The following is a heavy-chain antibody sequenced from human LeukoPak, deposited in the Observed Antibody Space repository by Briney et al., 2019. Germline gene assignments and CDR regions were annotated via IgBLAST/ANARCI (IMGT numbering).Heavy chain of an antibody. CDR3: AREILWFGELSYDY. V-gene: IGHV4-38-2*02. J-gene: IGHJ4*02. CDR2: IYYSGST. CDR1: GYSISSGYY. Sequence: SETLSLTCTVSGYSISSGYYWGWIRQPPGKGLEWIGSIYYSGSTYYNPSLKSRVTISVDTSKNQFSLKLSSVTAADTAVYYCAREILWFGELSYDYWGQGTLVTVSS. D-gene: IGHD3-10*01.